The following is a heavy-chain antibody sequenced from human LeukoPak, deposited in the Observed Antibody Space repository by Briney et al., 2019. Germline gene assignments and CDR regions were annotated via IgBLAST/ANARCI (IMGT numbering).Heavy chain of an antibody. CDR3: AREFSSKLEWLAYVTGDDAFDV. CDR2: VNPKTGGT. CDR1: GYSFTGYH. J-gene: IGHJ3*01. Sequence: ASVKVSCKAFGYSFTGYHLHWVRQAPRQGLEWMGWVNPKTGGTNYARKFQGRVTMTRDTSINTVNMELSRLTSDDTAVYYCAREFSSKLEWLAYVTGDDAFDVWRQATMITVS. D-gene: IGHD3-3*01. V-gene: IGHV1-2*02.